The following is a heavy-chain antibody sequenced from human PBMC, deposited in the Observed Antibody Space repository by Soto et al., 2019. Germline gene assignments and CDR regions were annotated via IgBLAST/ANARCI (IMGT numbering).Heavy chain of an antibody. J-gene: IGHJ4*02. CDR2: IKSKKDGGTI. Sequence: EVQLVESGGGLVEPGGSLRLTCAVSGAPFSGHWMSWVRQAPGKGLEWVARIKSKKDGGTIEYAAPVKGRLTISRDDARNMLYLQMNSLKTEDTAIYYCTAETYCGGGSCPESWGQGTLVTVSS. D-gene: IGHD2-15*01. V-gene: IGHV3-15*01. CDR3: TAETYCGGGSCPES. CDR1: GAPFSGHW.